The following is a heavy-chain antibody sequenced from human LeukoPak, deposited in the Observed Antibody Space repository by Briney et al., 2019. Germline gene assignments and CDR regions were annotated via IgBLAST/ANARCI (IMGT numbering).Heavy chain of an antibody. CDR2: IYSGGST. V-gene: IGHV3-66*01. CDR1: GFTVSSNY. CDR3: ARDGGAVAGTVDAFDI. D-gene: IGHD6-19*01. J-gene: IGHJ3*02. Sequence: GGSLGLSCAASGFTVSSNYMSWVRQAPGKELEWVSVIYSGGSTYYADSVKGRFTISRDNSKNTLYLQMNSLRAEDTAVYYCARDGGAVAGTVDAFDIWGQGTMVTGSS.